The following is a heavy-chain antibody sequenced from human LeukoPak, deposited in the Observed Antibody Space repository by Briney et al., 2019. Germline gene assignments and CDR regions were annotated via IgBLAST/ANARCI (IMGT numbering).Heavy chain of an antibody. D-gene: IGHD1-26*01. CDR3: ARDVREGELLGALDY. V-gene: IGHV4-39*07. J-gene: IGHJ4*02. CDR1: GGSITSSSHH. Sequence: SETLSLTCTVSGGSITSSSHHWGWLRQPPGKGLEWIGSIYYSGTTYYKPSLKSRVTISVDTSKNQFSLKLSSVTAADTAVYYCARDVREGELLGALDYWGQGTLVTVSS. CDR2: IYYSGTT.